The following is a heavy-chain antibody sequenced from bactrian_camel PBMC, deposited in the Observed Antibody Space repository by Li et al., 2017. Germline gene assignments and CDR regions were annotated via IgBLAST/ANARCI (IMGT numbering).Heavy chain of an antibody. CDR2: ISRDGST. J-gene: IGHJ4*01. CDR1: GYRYSSFY. D-gene: IGHD2*01. V-gene: IGHV3S26*01. CDR3: AARKSDGGSQPYDY. Sequence: HVQLVESGGGLVQPGGSLRLSCVASGYRYSSFYMAWFRQGPGKEREAVAGISRDGSTAYTDSMKGRFTVSRDDAKNTLYLQLNSLKTEVMAMYYCAARKSDGGSQPYDYWGQGTQVTVS.